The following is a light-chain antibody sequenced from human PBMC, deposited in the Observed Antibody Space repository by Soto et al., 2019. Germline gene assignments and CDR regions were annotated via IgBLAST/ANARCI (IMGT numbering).Light chain of an antibody. J-gene: IGLJ1*01. Sequence: QSVLTQPASVSGSPGQSITISCAGTSSDIGGSNYVSWYQQHPGKAPKLMIYGVSNRPSGVSNRFSGSKSGNTASLTISGLQAEDEADYFCYSSRSSSSTVYVFGTGTKLTVL. CDR2: GVS. CDR1: SSDIGGSNY. CDR3: YSSRSSSSTVYV. V-gene: IGLV2-14*03.